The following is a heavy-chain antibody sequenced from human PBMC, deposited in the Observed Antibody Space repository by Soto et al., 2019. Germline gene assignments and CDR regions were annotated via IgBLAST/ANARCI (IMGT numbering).Heavy chain of an antibody. J-gene: IGHJ3*01. CDR3: ARPVGVEQQLVHDAFDL. D-gene: IGHD6-13*01. CDR1: GGFISSSNFY. CDR2: IYHSGST. V-gene: IGHV4-39*01. Sequence: PSETLSLTCTVSGGFISSSNFYWGWIRQPPGKGLEWIGSIYHSGSTYYNPSLKSRVTISVDTSKNQFSLKVNSVTAADTAVYYCARPVGVEQQLVHDAFDLWGQGTMVTVSS.